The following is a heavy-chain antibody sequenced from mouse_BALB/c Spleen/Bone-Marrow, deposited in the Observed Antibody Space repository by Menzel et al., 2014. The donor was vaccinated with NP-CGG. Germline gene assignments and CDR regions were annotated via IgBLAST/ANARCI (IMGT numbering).Heavy chain of an antibody. CDR3: ARREVSYYYDY. CDR2: ILPGSGST. V-gene: IGHV1-9*01. J-gene: IGHJ2*01. CDR1: GYTFSSYW. Sequence: QVQLQQPGAELMKPRASVKISCKATGYTFSSYWIEWVRQRPGHGLEWIGEILPGSGSTNYNEKFKGKATFTADTSSNTAYMQLSSLTSEDSAVYYCARREVSYYYDYWGQGTTLTVSS. D-gene: IGHD2-12*01.